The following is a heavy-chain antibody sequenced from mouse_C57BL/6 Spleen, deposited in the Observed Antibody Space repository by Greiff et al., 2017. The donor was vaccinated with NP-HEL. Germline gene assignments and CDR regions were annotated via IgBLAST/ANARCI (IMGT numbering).Heavy chain of an antibody. Sequence: EVKLVESGPGLVKPSQSLSLTCSVTGYSITSGYYWNWIRQFPGNKLEWMGYISYDGSNNYNPSLKNRISITRDTSKNQFFLKLNSVTTEDTATYYCAREGTTVVDPSWFAYWGQGTLVTVSA. CDR1: GYSITSGYY. V-gene: IGHV3-6*01. J-gene: IGHJ3*01. CDR2: ISYDGSN. CDR3: AREGTTVVDPSWFAY. D-gene: IGHD1-1*01.